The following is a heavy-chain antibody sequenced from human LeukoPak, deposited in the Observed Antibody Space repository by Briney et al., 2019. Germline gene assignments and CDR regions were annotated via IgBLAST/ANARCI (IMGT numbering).Heavy chain of an antibody. CDR2: INHSGST. V-gene: IGHV4-34*01. D-gene: IGHD5-24*01. CDR1: GGSFSGYY. Sequence: SETLSLTCAVYGGSFSGYYWSWIRQPPGKGLEWIGEINHSGSTNYNPSLKSRVTISVDSSKNQFSLKLSSVTAADTAVYYCAKGDGYNDDAFDIWGQGTMVTVSS. J-gene: IGHJ3*02. CDR3: AKGDGYNDDAFDI.